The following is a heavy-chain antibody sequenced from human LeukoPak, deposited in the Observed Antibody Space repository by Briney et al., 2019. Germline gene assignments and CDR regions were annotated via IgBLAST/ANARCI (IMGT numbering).Heavy chain of an antibody. Sequence: GRSLRLSCAASGFSFFSYAMHWVRQAPGKGLEWVALTSFDGRQKYYAGSVKGRFTISRDNSKNILYLQMNSLRAEDTAVYYCAKEGSDDFWSGLGYWGQGTLVTVSS. CDR3: AKEGSDDFWSGLGY. J-gene: IGHJ4*02. CDR2: TSFDGRQK. CDR1: GFSFFSYA. D-gene: IGHD3-3*01. V-gene: IGHV3-30*04.